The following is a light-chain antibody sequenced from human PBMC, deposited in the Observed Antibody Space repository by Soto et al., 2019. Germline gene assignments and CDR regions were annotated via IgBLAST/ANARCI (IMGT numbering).Light chain of an antibody. V-gene: IGKV1-33*01. CDR3: QQYDERPLT. J-gene: IGKJ4*01. CDR2: GAS. Sequence: DIQMTQSPSSLSASVGDRVTITCQASHDISDSLNWYQQKPGKAPNLVIFGASNFETGVPSRFSGSGSGTDFTLIISSLQPEDIATYYCQQYDERPLTFGGGTNVEIK. CDR1: HDISDS.